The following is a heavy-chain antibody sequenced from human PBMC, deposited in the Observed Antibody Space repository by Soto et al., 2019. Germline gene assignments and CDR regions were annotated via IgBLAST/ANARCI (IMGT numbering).Heavy chain of an antibody. V-gene: IGHV3-11*05. CDR3: ARDHHRYSGYDYVDY. CDR1: GFTFSDYY. Sequence: QVQLVESGGGLVKPGGSLRLSCAASGFTFSDYYMSWIRQAPGKGLAWVSYISSSSSYTNYADSVKGRFTISRDNAKNSLSLQMNSLRAEDTALYYCARDHHRYSGYDYVDYWGQGTLVTVSS. CDR2: ISSSSSYT. D-gene: IGHD5-12*01. J-gene: IGHJ4*02.